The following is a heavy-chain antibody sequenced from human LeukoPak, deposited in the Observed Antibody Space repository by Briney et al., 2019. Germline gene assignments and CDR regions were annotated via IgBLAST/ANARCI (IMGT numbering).Heavy chain of an antibody. CDR3: ARVNYYDSSGSDEAYFDY. J-gene: IGHJ4*02. CDR2: INPNSGGT. D-gene: IGHD3-22*01. Sequence: GASVKVSCKASVYTFTGYYMHWVRQAPGQGLEWMGWINPNSGGTNYAQKFQGRVTMTRDTSISTAYMELSRLRSDDTAVYYCARVNYYDSSGSDEAYFDYWGQGTLVTVSS. V-gene: IGHV1-2*02. CDR1: VYTFTGYY.